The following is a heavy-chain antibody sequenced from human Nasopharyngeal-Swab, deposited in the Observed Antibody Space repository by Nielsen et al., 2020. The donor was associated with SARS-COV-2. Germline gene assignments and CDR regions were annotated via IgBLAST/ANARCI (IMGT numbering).Heavy chain of an antibody. CDR1: GFTFSNYW. D-gene: IGHD1-14*01. CDR3: AADQTMG. J-gene: IGHJ4*02. CDR2: ASPDGTST. V-gene: IGHV3-74*03. Sequence: GESLKISCAASGFTFSNYWMHWVRQAPGKGLVWVSCASPDGTSTTYADSVKGRFTVSRDNAKNTLYLQLNSLRAEDTAVYYCAADQTMGWGQGTLVTVSS.